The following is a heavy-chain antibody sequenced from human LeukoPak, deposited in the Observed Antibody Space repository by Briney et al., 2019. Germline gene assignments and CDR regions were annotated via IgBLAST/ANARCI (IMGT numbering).Heavy chain of an antibody. CDR1: GGSFSGYY. Sequence: SETLSLTCAVYGGSFSGYYWGWIRQPPGKGLEWIGEINHSGSTNYNPSLKSRVTISVDTSKNQFSLKLSSVTAADTAVYYCARFYYDSSGYYYVAYWGQGTLVTVSS. V-gene: IGHV4-34*01. CDR2: INHSGST. J-gene: IGHJ4*02. CDR3: ARFYYDSSGYYYVAY. D-gene: IGHD3-22*01.